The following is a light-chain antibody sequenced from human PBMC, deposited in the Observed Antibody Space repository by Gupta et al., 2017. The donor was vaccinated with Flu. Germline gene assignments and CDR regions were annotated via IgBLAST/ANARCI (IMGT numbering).Light chain of an antibody. V-gene: IGLV3-19*01. Sequence: SSELTQVPDVSVALGQTVPITCQGDSLKTYYASWYQQKPGQAPVLVAYGVSDRPSGVPDRFSGSSSGKTASLTITGAQAEDEAVYYCNSRDISGDLREPTVEHLWVFGGGTRLTVL. J-gene: IGLJ3*02. CDR3: NSRDISGDLREPTVEHLWV. CDR1: SLKTYY. CDR2: GVS.